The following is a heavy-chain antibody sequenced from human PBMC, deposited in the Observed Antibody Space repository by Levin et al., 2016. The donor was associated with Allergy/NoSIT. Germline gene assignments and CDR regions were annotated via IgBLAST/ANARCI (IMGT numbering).Heavy chain of an antibody. V-gene: IGHV3-48*03. Sequence: GGSLRLSCAASGFSFSSYTMNWVRQAPGKGLEWLSYIGAGTYYADSVRGRFTISRDNAKNSLFLQMSSLRAEDTAVYYCVRDHLWAFDIWGLGTMVTVSS. J-gene: IGHJ3*02. CDR1: GFSFSSYT. CDR2: IGAGT. CDR3: VRDHLWAFDI. D-gene: IGHD3-3*02.